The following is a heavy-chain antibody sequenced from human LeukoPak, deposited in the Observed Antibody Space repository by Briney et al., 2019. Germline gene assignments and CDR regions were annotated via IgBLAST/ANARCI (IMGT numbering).Heavy chain of an antibody. D-gene: IGHD3-10*01. CDR1: GFTFGDYA. J-gene: IGHJ4*02. CDR3: ARVLDYYGSGTRDFDY. V-gene: IGHV4-38-2*02. CDR2: MYHSGTT. Sequence: GSLRLSCTASGFTFGDYAMSWFRQAPGKGLEWIGSMYHSGTTSYNPSLKSRVTMSVDTSKNQFSLELSSVTAADTAVYYCARVLDYYGSGTRDFDYWGQGTLVTVSS.